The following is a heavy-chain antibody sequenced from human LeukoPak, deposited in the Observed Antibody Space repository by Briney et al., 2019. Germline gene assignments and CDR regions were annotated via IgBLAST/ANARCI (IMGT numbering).Heavy chain of an antibody. CDR3: AKAIDYGDYYFDY. V-gene: IGHV3-23*01. CDR1: GFTFSSYA. J-gene: IGHJ4*02. CDR2: ISVSGGST. D-gene: IGHD4-17*01. Sequence: PGGSLRLSCAASGFTFSSYAMSWVRQAPGTGLESVLAISVSGGSTYYADSVKGRFTSSRDNSKSTLYLQMNSLRAEDTAVYYCAKAIDYGDYYFDYWGQGTLVTVSS.